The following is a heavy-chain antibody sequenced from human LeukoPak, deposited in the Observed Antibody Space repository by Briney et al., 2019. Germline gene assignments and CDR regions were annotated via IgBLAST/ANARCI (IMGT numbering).Heavy chain of an antibody. V-gene: IGHV3-49*04. J-gene: IGHJ6*02. D-gene: IGHD5-12*01. CDR3: TLALTPHYYYYGMDV. Sequence: GGSLRLSCTASVFTFGDYAMSWVRQAPGKGLEWVGFIRSKAYGGTTEYAASVKGRFTISRDDSKSIAYLQMNSLKTEDTAVYYCTLALTPHYYYYGMDVWGQGTTVTVSS. CDR2: IRSKAYGGTT. CDR1: VFTFGDYA.